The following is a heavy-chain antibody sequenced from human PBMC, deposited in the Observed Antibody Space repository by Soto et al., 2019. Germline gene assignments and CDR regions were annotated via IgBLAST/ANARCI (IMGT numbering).Heavy chain of an antibody. D-gene: IGHD3-9*01. CDR3: AGHDWSGVDY. V-gene: IGHV4-39*01. Sequence: QMQLQESGPGLVKPSETLSLTCTVSGGSISRNSYYWGWMRQPPGKGLEWSGSIYYSGSTYYNPSLKSRVTISVDTSKDRLSLKLSSVTAADTAVYYCAGHDWSGVDYWGQGTLVTVSS. J-gene: IGHJ4*02. CDR1: GGSISRNSYY. CDR2: IYYSGST.